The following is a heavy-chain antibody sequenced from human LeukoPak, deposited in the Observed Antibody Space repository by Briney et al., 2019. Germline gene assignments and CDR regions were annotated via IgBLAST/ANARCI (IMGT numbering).Heavy chain of an antibody. J-gene: IGHJ4*02. CDR2: IYHSGIT. D-gene: IGHD3-22*01. V-gene: IGHV4-39*07. CDR3: ASNWMSSSYYFGY. Sequence: PSETLSLTCTVSGGSLSSGSYYWRWIRQSPGTGLEWIGNIYHSGITYYNPSLKSRVTISVDTSKNQFSLELISVTAADTAVYYCASNWMSSSYYFGYWGQGTLVTVSS. CDR1: GGSLSSGSYY.